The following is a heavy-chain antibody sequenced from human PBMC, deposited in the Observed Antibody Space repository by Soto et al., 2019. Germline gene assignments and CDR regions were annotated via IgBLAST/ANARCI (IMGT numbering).Heavy chain of an antibody. V-gene: IGHV3-23*01. Sequence: PGGSLRLSCAASGFTFNDYYMSWIRQAPGKGLEWVSAISGSGGSTYYADSVKGRFTISRDNSKNTLYLQMNSLRAEDTAVYYCAKESLPPLRFLEWLFTYFDYWGQGTLVTVSS. CDR1: GFTFNDYY. CDR3: AKESLPPLRFLEWLFTYFDY. D-gene: IGHD3-3*01. J-gene: IGHJ4*02. CDR2: ISGSGGST.